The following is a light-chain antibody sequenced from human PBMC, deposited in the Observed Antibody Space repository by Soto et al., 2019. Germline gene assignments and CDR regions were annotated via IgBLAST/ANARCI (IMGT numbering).Light chain of an antibody. CDR2: GNS. Sequence: QAVVTQPPSVSGAPGQRVTISCTESSSNIGAGYVVHWYQQLPGTAPKLLIYGNSNRPSGVPDRFSGSKSGTSASLAITGLQAEDEADYYCQSYDSSLSGWVFGGGTKVTVL. CDR3: QSYDSSLSGWV. CDR1: SSNIGAGYV. J-gene: IGLJ3*02. V-gene: IGLV1-40*01.